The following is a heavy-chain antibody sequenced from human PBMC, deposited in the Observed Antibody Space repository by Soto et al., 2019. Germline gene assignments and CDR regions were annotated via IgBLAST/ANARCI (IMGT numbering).Heavy chain of an antibody. CDR2: ISGSGGTT. CDR1: GFTFANYA. D-gene: IGHD3-3*01. Sequence: GGSLRLSCAATGFTFANYAMNWVRQAPGKGLEWVSAISGSGGTTYYADSVKGRFTISRDNSKDTLYLQMNSLRAEDTAVYYCAKASSGYYSYYFDYWGQGTMVTVSS. V-gene: IGHV3-23*01. CDR3: AKASSGYYSYYFDY. J-gene: IGHJ4*02.